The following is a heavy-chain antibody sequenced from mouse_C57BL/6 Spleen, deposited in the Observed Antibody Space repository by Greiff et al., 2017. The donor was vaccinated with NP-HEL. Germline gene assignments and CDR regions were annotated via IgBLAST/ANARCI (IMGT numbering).Heavy chain of an antibody. CDR2: IYPGRGHT. CDR3: ARSDGYYWYFDV. J-gene: IGHJ1*03. Sequence: QVQLQQSGPELVKPGASVKISCKASGYSFTSYYIHWVKQRPGQGLEWIGWIYPGRGHTKYNEKFKGKATLTADTSSSTAYMQLSSLTSEDSAVYYCARSDGYYWYFDVWGTGTTVTVSS. CDR1: GYSFTSYY. D-gene: IGHD2-3*01. V-gene: IGHV1-66*01.